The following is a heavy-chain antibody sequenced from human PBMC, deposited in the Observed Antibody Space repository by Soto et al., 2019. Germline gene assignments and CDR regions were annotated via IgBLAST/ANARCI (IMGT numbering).Heavy chain of an antibody. CDR3: ARAYYYDSSGYYSPFDY. J-gene: IGHJ4*02. CDR2: IYWDDDK. Sequence: QITLKESGPTLVKPTQTLTLTCTFSGFSLSTSGVGVGWIRQPPGKALEWLALIYWDDDKRYSPSLKSRLTNTKDTSKTQVVLTRTNMDPVETATYLWARAYYYDSSGYYSPFDYWGQGTLVTVSS. CDR1: GFSLSTSGVG. D-gene: IGHD3-22*01. V-gene: IGHV2-5*02.